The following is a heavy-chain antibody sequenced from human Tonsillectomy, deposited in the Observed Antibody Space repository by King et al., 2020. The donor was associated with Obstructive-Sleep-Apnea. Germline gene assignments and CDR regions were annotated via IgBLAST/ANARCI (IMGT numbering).Heavy chain of an antibody. CDR2: IYYSGST. V-gene: IGHV4-31*03. CDR3: ARAKSSGWYDFDY. CDR1: GCSISSGGYY. J-gene: IGHJ4*02. Sequence: QLQESGPGLVKPSQTLSLTCTVSGCSISSGGYYWSWIRQHPGKGLEWIGYIYYSGSTYYNPSLKSRVTISVDTSKNQFSLKLSSVTAADTAVYYCARAKSSGWYDFDYWGQGTLVTVSS. D-gene: IGHD6-19*01.